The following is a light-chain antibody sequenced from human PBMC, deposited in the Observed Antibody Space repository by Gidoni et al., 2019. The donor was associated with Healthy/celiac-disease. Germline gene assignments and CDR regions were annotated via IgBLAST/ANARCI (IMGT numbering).Light chain of an antibody. CDR3: QQYYSTPCS. CDR2: WAS. V-gene: IGKV4-1*01. Sequence: DIVMTQSPDSLAVSLGERATINFKSSQSVLYSSNNKNYLAWYQQKPGQPPKLLIYWASTRESGVPDRFSGSGSGTDFTLTISSLQAEDVAVYYCQQYYSTPCSLGQGTKLEIK. J-gene: IGKJ2*04. CDR1: QSVLYSSNNKNY.